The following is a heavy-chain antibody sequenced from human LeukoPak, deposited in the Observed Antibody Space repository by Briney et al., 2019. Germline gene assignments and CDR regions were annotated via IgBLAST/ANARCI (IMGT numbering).Heavy chain of an antibody. Sequence: GASVKVSCKASGYTFTSYDINWVRQATGQGLEWMGWMNPNNDNRGYAQKFQGRLAMTRNTSISTAYMELSSLRSEDTAVYYCVRGKIYDSSGYYSLGFDPWGQGTLVTVSS. CDR1: GYTFTSYD. CDR3: VRGKIYDSSGYYSLGFDP. J-gene: IGHJ5*02. V-gene: IGHV1-8*01. CDR2: MNPNNDNR. D-gene: IGHD3-22*01.